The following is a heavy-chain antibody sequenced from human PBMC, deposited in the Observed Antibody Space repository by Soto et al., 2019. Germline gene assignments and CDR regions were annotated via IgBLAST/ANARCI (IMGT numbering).Heavy chain of an antibody. CDR2: IHSSGRT. CDR1: GGSISNDYFY. V-gene: IGHV4-30-4*01. D-gene: IGHD1-26*01. Sequence: SETLSLTCTVSGGSISNDYFYWSWIRQPPGKGLEWIGYIHSSGRTYYNPSLKSRLDISIDTSKNHFSLKMTSVTAADTAVYFCARGGAIADFYFDSWGQGMLVTVS. CDR3: ARGGAIADFYFDS. J-gene: IGHJ4*02.